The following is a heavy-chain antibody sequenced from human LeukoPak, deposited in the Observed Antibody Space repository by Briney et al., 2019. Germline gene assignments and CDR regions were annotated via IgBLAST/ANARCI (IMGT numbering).Heavy chain of an antibody. CDR2: INPNSGGT. Sequence: ASVKVSCKASGYTLTGYYMHWVRQAPGQGLEWMGWINPNSGGTNYAQKFQGRVTMARDTSISTAYMELSRLRSDDTAVYYCARGSSSLDAFDIWGQGTMVTVSS. D-gene: IGHD6-13*01. CDR3: ARGSSSLDAFDI. V-gene: IGHV1-2*02. J-gene: IGHJ3*02. CDR1: GYTLTGYY.